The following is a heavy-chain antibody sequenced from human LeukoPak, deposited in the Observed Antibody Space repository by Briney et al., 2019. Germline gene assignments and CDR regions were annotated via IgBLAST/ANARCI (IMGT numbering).Heavy chain of an antibody. CDR1: GFTFRYYA. CDR3: ARGPDPVVRGPRRAFDL. D-gene: IGHD3-10*01. V-gene: IGHV3-30-3*01. CDR2: ISNDGSIQ. Sequence: GSLRLSCAASGFTFRYYAMHWVRQAPGKGLEWVAVISNDGSIQYYTDSVKGRFIISRDDSKNRMYLQMNSLRVDDTALYYCARGPDPVVRGPRRAFDLWGQGTRVTVSS. J-gene: IGHJ3*01.